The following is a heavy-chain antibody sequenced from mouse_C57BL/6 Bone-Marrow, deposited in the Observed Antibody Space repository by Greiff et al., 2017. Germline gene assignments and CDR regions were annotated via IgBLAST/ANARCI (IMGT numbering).Heavy chain of an antibody. CDR2: ISNGGGST. D-gene: IGHD1-1*02. CDR3: ARHGGYDAMDY. CDR1: GFTFSDYY. Sequence: EVKVEESGGGLVQPGGSLKLSCAASGFTFSDYYMYWVRQTPEKRLEWVAYISNGGGSTYYPDTVKGRFTISRDNAKNTLYLQMSRLKSEDTAMYYCARHGGYDAMDYWGQGTSVTVSS. J-gene: IGHJ4*01. V-gene: IGHV5-12*01.